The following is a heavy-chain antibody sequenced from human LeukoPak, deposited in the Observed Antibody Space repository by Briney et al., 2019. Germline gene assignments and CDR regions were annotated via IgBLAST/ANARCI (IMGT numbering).Heavy chain of an antibody. Sequence: SETLSLTCTVSGGSISSGGYYWGWIRQPPGKGLEWIGSIYHSGSTYYNPSLKSRVTISVDTSKNQFSLKLSSVTAADTAVYYCARVLLWFGELLEQGGPFDYWGQGTLVTVSS. J-gene: IGHJ4*02. CDR3: ARVLLWFGELLEQGGPFDY. CDR1: GGSISSGGYY. V-gene: IGHV4-39*07. CDR2: IYHSGST. D-gene: IGHD3-10*01.